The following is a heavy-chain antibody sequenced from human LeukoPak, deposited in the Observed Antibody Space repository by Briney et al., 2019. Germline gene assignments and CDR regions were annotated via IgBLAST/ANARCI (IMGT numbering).Heavy chain of an antibody. CDR1: GFTFSSYG. V-gene: IGHV3-30*02. CDR2: IRYDGSNK. D-gene: IGHD5-18*01. J-gene: IGHJ4*02. CDR3: AKDRRGYSYGYSFFDY. Sequence: SGGSLRLSCAASGFTFSSYGMHWVRQAPGKGLEWVAFIRYDGSNKYYADSVKGRFTISRDNSKNTLYLQMNSLRAEDTAVYYCAKDRRGYSYGYSFFDYSGQGTLVPVSS.